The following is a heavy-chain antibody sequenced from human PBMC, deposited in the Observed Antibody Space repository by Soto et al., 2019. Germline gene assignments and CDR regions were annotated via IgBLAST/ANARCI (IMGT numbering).Heavy chain of an antibody. D-gene: IGHD2-15*01. J-gene: IGHJ4*02. CDR2: IYYSGST. CDR1: GGSVSSGSYY. V-gene: IGHV4-61*01. CDR3: ARAGCSGGSCYPDPPPGYFDY. Sequence: SDTLSLTCTVSGGSVSSGSYYWSWIRQPPGKGLEWIGYIYYSGSTNYNPSLKSRVTISVDTSKNQFSLKLGSVTAADTAVYYCARAGCSGGSCYPDPPPGYFDYWGQGTLVTVSS.